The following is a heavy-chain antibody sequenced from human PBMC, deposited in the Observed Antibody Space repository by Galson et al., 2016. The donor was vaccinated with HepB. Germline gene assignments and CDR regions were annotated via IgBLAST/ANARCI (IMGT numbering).Heavy chain of an antibody. Sequence: SLRLSCAASGFTLDHYAMHWVRQAPGKGLEWVSGISWNSGSIGYTDSVKGRFTISRDNAKKSLYLQMNSLRAGDTALYYCAKDSGAYYYDSSGYRRNAVDIWGQGTIVTVSS. J-gene: IGHJ3*02. CDR1: GFTLDHYA. D-gene: IGHD3-22*01. CDR2: ISWNSGSI. CDR3: AKDSGAYYYDSSGYRRNAVDI. V-gene: IGHV3-9*01.